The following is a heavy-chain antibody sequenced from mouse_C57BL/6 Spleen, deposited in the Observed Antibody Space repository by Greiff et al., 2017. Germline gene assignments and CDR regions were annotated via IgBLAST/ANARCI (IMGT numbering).Heavy chain of an antibody. V-gene: IGHV1-54*01. J-gene: IGHJ2*01. D-gene: IGHD1-1*01. Sequence: VMLVESGAELVRPGTSVKVSCKASGYAFTNYLIEWVKQRPGQGLEWIGVINPGSGGTNYNEKFKGKATLTADKSSSTAYMQLSSLTSEDSAVYFCARGDYYGSSADYWGQGTTLTVSS. CDR1: GYAFTNYL. CDR2: INPGSGGT. CDR3: ARGDYYGSSADY.